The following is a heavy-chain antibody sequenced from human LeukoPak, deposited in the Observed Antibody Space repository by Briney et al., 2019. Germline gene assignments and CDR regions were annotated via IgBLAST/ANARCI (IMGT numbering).Heavy chain of an antibody. CDR3: ANLYYYGSGLTYYYYYYYMDV. CDR2: ISGSGGST. J-gene: IGHJ6*03. Sequence: GGSLRLSCTASGFTFINYSMNWVRQAPGKGLEWVSAISGSGGSTYYADSVKGRFTISRDNSKNTLYLQMNSLRAEDTAVYYCANLYYYGSGLTYYYYYYYMDVWGKGTTVTISS. D-gene: IGHD3-10*01. CDR1: GFTFINYS. V-gene: IGHV3-23*01.